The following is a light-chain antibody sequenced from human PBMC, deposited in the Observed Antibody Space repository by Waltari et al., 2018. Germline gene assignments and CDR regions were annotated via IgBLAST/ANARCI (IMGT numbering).Light chain of an antibody. CDR1: QSISTN. J-gene: IGKJ2*01. CDR3: QHYDKWLRYS. CDR2: GSA. V-gene: IGKV3-15*01. Sequence: IVMTQSPATLPVSPGERATPSCTPSQSISTNLARFQEKPGQTPRLLIYGSATRATGVPARFSGSGSGTYFTLVISSLRSEDFAVYYCQHYDKWLRYSFGQGTKVEIK.